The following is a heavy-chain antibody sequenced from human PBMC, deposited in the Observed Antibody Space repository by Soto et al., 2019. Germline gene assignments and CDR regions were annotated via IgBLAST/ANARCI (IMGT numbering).Heavy chain of an antibody. CDR3: ARFYGDYANWFDP. Sequence: QLQLQESGSGLVKPSQTMSLTGAVSGGSISRGGYSWSWIRQPPGKGLEWIGYIYHSGSTYYNPSLKSRVTISVDRYTNQFSLKLSSVTAADTAVYYCARFYGDYANWFDPWGQGTLVTVSS. CDR1: GGSISRGGYS. CDR2: IYHSGST. J-gene: IGHJ5*02. V-gene: IGHV4-30-2*01. D-gene: IGHD4-17*01.